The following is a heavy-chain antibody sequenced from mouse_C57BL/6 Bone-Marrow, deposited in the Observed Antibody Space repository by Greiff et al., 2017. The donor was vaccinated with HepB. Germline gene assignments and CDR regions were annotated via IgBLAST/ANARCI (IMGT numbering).Heavy chain of an antibody. CDR3: ARRIGSLKALAY. CDR1: GYAFSSSW. Sequence: QVQLKESGPELVKPGASVKISCKASGYAFSSSWMNWVKQRPGKGLEWIGRIYPGDGDTNYNGKFKGKATLTADKSSSTAYMQLSSLTSEDSAVYFCARRIGSLKALAYWGQGTLVTVSA. V-gene: IGHV1-82*01. J-gene: IGHJ3*01. D-gene: IGHD2-14*01. CDR2: IYPGDGDT.